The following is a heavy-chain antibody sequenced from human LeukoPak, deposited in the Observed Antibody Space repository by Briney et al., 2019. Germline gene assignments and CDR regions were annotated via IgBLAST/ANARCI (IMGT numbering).Heavy chain of an antibody. D-gene: IGHD6-6*01. Sequence: GGSLRLSCAASGFTFSSYAMSWVRQAPGTGLEWVSGITGSGDSTYYADSVKGRFTISRDNSKNTVYLQMNSLRVEDTAVYHCGKERYGSSSVVDYWGHGTLVTVSS. V-gene: IGHV3-23*01. CDR1: GFTFSSYA. J-gene: IGHJ4*01. CDR3: GKERYGSSSVVDY. CDR2: ITGSGDST.